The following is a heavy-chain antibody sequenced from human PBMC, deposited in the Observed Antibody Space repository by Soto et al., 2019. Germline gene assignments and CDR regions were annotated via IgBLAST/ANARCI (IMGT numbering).Heavy chain of an antibody. D-gene: IGHD3-22*01. Sequence: PSETLSLTCAVSGGSISSGGYSWSWIRRPPGKGLEWIGYIYHSGSTYYNPSLKSRVTISVDRSKNQFSLKLSSVTAADTAVYYCARAPRYDSSGYYDYWGQGTLVTVSS. CDR2: IYHSGST. V-gene: IGHV4-30-2*01. CDR3: ARAPRYDSSGYYDY. CDR1: GGSISSGGYS. J-gene: IGHJ4*02.